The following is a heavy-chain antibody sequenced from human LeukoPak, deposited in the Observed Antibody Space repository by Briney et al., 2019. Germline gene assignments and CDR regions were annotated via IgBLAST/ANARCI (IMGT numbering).Heavy chain of an antibody. V-gene: IGHV1-69*04. D-gene: IGHD3-10*01. CDR2: IIPILGIA. J-gene: IGHJ4*02. CDR3: ARDDTQLGSYDY. CDR1: GGTFTSYA. Sequence: GASVKVSCKASGGTFTSYAISWVRQAPGQGLEWMGRIIPILGIANYAQKFQGRVTITADKSTSTAYMELSRLRSDDTAVYYCARDDTQLGSYDYWGQGTLVTVSS.